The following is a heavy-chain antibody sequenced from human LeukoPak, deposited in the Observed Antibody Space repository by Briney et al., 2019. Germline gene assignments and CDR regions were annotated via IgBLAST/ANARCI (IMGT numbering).Heavy chain of an antibody. D-gene: IGHD2-2*02. CDR3: ARKPAAIQDWFDP. CDR2: INPNSGGT. Sequence: ASVKVSCKASGYTFTGYYMHWVRQAPGQGLEWMGWINPNSGGTNYAQKFQGRVTMTRDTSISTAYMEPSRLRSDDTAVYYCARKPAAIQDWFDPWGQGTLVTVSS. CDR1: GYTFTGYY. V-gene: IGHV1-2*02. J-gene: IGHJ5*02.